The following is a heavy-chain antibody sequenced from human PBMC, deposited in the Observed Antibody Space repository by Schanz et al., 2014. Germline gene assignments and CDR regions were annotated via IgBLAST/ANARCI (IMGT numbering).Heavy chain of an antibody. V-gene: IGHV1-2*02. CDR2: INPNSGDR. Sequence: QVQLVQSGAEVKKPGASVKVSCKASGYTFTGHHMHWVRQAPGQGLEWMGWINPNSGDRNYAQKFQGRVTFTADKSTSTAFLEVNSLRSEDTAVYYCARTGYDPSLTHWGQGTLVTVSS. CDR3: ARTGYDPSLTH. J-gene: IGHJ4*02. CDR1: GYTFTGHH. D-gene: IGHD5-12*01.